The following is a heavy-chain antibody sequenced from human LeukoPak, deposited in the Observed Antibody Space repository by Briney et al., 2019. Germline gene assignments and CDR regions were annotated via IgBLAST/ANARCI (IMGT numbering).Heavy chain of an antibody. CDR2: IYSGGST. V-gene: IGHV3-53*01. CDR3: ARESSSWGYFDY. D-gene: IGHD6-13*01. Sequence: PGRSLRLSCAASGFTVSSNYMSWVRQAPGKGLEWVSVIYSGGSTYNADSVKGRFTISRDNSKNTLYLQMNSLRAEDTAVYYCARESSSWGYFDYWGQGTLVTVSS. J-gene: IGHJ4*02. CDR1: GFTVSSNY.